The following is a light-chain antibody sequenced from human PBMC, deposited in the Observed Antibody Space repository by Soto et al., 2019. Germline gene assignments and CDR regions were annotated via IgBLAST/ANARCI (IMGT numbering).Light chain of an antibody. J-gene: IGKJ5*01. CDR2: GAS. Sequence: EFVLTQSPGTLSLSPGERATLSCRASQTVRNNYLAWYQQKPGQAPRLLIYGASRRATGIPDRFSGSGSGTDFTLSISRLEPEDFAVYYCQQYGSSAITFGQGTRLEIK. V-gene: IGKV3-20*01. CDR3: QQYGSSAIT. CDR1: QTVRNNY.